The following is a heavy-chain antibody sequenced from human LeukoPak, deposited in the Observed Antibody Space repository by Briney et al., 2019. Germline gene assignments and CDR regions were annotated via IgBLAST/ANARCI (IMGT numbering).Heavy chain of an antibody. J-gene: IGHJ6*03. CDR3: ARAVREVIIKNYYYYYMDV. CDR1: GYTFTSYD. CDR2: NTPNSGNT. V-gene: IGHV1-8*01. D-gene: IGHD3-10*01. Sequence: GASVKLSCKASGYTFTSYDINWVPQATGQGLEWMECNTPNSGNTGYAQKFQGRVTMTRNTSMSTAYMELSSLRSEDTAVYYCARAVREVIIKNYYYYYMDVWGKGTTVTVSS.